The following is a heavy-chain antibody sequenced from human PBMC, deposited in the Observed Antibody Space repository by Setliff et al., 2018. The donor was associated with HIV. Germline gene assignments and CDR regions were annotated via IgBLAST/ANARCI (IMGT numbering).Heavy chain of an antibody. Sequence: GGSLRLSCAASGFTLRSYGMHWVRQAPGKGLEWVALISYDGSNKYYADSVKGRLTVSRDNSKNTLYLQMNSLRAEDTAVYYCAREEYTQYYFDYWGQGTLVTVSS. CDR2: ISYDGSNK. V-gene: IGHV3-30*03. CDR3: AREEYTQYYFDY. J-gene: IGHJ4*02. D-gene: IGHD6-6*01. CDR1: GFTLRSYG.